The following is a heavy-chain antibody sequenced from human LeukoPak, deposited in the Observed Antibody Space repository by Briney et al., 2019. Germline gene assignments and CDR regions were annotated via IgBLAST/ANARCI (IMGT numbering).Heavy chain of an antibody. V-gene: IGHV4-59*01. J-gene: IGHJ4*02. CDR1: GGSISSYY. D-gene: IGHD5-24*01. CDR3: ARDGDGYNPFDY. Sequence: SETLSLTCTGSGGSISSYYWSWIRQPPGKGLEWIGYIYYSGSTNYNPSLKSRVTISVDTSKNQFSLKLSSVTAADTAVYYCARDGDGYNPFDYWGQGTLVTVSS. CDR2: IYYSGST.